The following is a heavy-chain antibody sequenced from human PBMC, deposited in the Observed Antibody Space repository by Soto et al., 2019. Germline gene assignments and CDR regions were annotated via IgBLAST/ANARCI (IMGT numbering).Heavy chain of an antibody. CDR2: INHSGST. Sequence: QVQLQQWGAGLLKPSETLSLTCAVYGGSFSGYCWSWIRQPPGKGLEWIGEINHSGSTNYNPSLKGRVTMSVDTSKNQFSLQLSSVTAADTAVYYCARGQILTGFYGDYMDVWGKGTTVTVSS. J-gene: IGHJ6*03. CDR1: GGSFSGYC. CDR3: ARGQILTGFYGDYMDV. D-gene: IGHD3-9*01. V-gene: IGHV4-34*01.